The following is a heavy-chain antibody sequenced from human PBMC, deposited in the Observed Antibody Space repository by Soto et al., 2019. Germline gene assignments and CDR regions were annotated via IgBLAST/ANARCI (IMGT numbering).Heavy chain of an antibody. CDR1: GGSISSGGYY. CDR3: ARDRRDYYDSSGYPYWSFDL. J-gene: IGHJ2*01. D-gene: IGHD3-22*01. V-gene: IGHV4-31*03. Sequence: QVQLQESGPGLVKPSQTLSLTCTVSGGSISSGGYYWSWIRQHPGKGLEWIGYIYYSGSTYYNPSHKSRVTISVDTSKNQCSLKLSSVTAADTAVYYCARDRRDYYDSSGYPYWSFDLWGRGTLFTVSS. CDR2: IYYSGST.